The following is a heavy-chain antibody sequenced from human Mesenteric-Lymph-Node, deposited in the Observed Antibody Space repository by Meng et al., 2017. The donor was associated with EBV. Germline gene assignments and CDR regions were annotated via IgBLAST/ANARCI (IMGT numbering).Heavy chain of an antibody. V-gene: IGHV6-1*01. Sequence: QWEQSGPGLVKPSQTLSLTWDIAGDSVSSNRAAWNWIRQAPLRGLGWLGRTYYMSKWYNDYAVSVKSRISINPDTSKNQFSLQLNSVTPEDTAVYYCARATSGFDSWGQGTLVTVSS. D-gene: IGHD2-2*01. J-gene: IGHJ4*02. CDR2: TYYMSKWYN. CDR3: ARATSGFDS. CDR1: GDSVSSNRAA.